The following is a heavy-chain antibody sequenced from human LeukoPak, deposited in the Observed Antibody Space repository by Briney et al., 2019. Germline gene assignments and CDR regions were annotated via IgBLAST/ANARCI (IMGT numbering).Heavy chain of an antibody. CDR1: GDSISTYY. V-gene: IGHV4-59*08. D-gene: IGHD3-16*01. CDR2: IYFSGST. CDR3: ARTMMSFDY. Sequence: SETLSLTCTVSGDSISTYYWSWIRQPPGKGLEWMGYIYFSGSTNYNPSLKSRVTMSVDTSKNQFSLKLNSVTAAHTAVYYCARTMMSFDYWGQGTLVTVSS. J-gene: IGHJ4*02.